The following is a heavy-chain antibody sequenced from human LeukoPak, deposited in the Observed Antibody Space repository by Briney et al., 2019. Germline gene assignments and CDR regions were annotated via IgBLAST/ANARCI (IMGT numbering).Heavy chain of an antibody. Sequence: GGSLRLSCAVSGFTFSSYWMSWVRQAPGKGLEWVANIKNDGSVKYYVDSVKGRFTISRDNAKNSLYLQMNSLRAEDTAVYFCARDESYSSDYWGQGTPVTVSS. V-gene: IGHV3-7*05. CDR3: ARDESYSSDY. CDR1: GFTFSSYW. J-gene: IGHJ4*02. CDR2: IKNDGSVK. D-gene: IGHD6-13*01.